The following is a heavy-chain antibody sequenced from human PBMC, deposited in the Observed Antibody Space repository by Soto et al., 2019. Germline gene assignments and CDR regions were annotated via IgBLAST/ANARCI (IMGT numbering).Heavy chain of an antibody. D-gene: IGHD6-6*01. Sequence: SETLSLTCVVSGGSIGSHYWSWIRQPPGGGLEWIGYVHYGGSTNYNPSLKSRVTMSVDTSKNQFYLNLSSVTAADTALYFRARRDYSTSSLGPFDYWGQGILVTVSS. V-gene: IGHV4-59*11. CDR3: ARRDYSTSSLGPFDY. J-gene: IGHJ4*02. CDR2: VHYGGST. CDR1: GGSIGSHY.